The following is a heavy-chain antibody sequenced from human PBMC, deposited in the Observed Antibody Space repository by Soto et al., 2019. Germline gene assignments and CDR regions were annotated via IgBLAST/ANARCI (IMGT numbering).Heavy chain of an antibody. J-gene: IGHJ5*02. V-gene: IGHV3-48*03. D-gene: IGHD4-17*01. CDR2: ISSSGSTI. CDR3: ARGSASSPPLDYRPAP. Sequence: PGGSLRLSCAAPGFTFSSYEMNWVRQAPGKGLEWVSYISSSGSTIYYADSVKGRFTISRDNAKNSLYLQMNSLRAEDTAVYYCARGSASSPPLDYRPAPWGQGTLVTVSS. CDR1: GFTFSSYE.